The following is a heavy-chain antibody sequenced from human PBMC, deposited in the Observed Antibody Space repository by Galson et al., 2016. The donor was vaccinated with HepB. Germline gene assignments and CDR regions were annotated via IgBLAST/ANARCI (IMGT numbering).Heavy chain of an antibody. V-gene: IGHV3-72*01. D-gene: IGHD2-15*01. CDR1: GFTFSDYY. Sequence: SLRLSCAASGFTFSDYYMDWVRQTPGKGLEWVGRTRNKANGYTREYAASVEGRLSITREDSKNSLYLQMNSLRSEDTAVYYCARAAYCSGGACYHAFDHWGQGTLVTVSS. J-gene: IGHJ4*02. CDR3: ARAAYCSGGACYHAFDH. CDR2: TRNKANGYTR.